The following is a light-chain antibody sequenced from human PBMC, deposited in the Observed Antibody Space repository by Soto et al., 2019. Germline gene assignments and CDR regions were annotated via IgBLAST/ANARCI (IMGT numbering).Light chain of an antibody. Sequence: EIVMTQSPVTLSVSPGERAALSCRASQNVGSNFAWYQQRPGQAPRVIIYGTSTKATGVPARFSGSGSGTDFTLTIISLQSEDFAVYYCQQYNNWHYTFGQRTTLEIK. CDR3: QQYNNWHYT. CDR1: QNVGSN. CDR2: GTS. J-gene: IGKJ2*01. V-gene: IGKV3-15*01.